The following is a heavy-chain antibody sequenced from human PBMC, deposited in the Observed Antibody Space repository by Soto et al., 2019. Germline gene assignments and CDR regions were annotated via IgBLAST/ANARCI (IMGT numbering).Heavy chain of an antibody. Sequence: QVQLQESGPGLVKPTETLSLTCTVSGGSITSYHLSWFRQPPGKGLEWIGDIYNSGSTNYNPSLKSRVTISVDTSKNQFSLKLSSVTAADTAVYYCARNADYSMFYFDYWGQGTLVTVSS. CDR3: ARNADYSMFYFDY. V-gene: IGHV4-59*01. CDR2: IYNSGST. D-gene: IGHD3-10*02. CDR1: GGSITSYH. J-gene: IGHJ4*02.